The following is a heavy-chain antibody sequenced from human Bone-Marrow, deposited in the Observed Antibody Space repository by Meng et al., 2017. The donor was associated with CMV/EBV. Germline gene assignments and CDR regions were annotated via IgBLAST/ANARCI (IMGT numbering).Heavy chain of an antibody. CDR2: ISNDGTNK. D-gene: IGHD1-26*01. Sequence: CAASGFTCSSYAVHWVRQAPGKGVEWVAVISNDGTNKYYADSLKGRFTISRDNSKNTLYLQLNSLRAEDTALYFCASGIVGANWFDYWGQGTLVTVSS. V-gene: IGHV3-30*04. J-gene: IGHJ4*02. CDR1: GFTCSSYA. CDR3: ASGIVGANWFDY.